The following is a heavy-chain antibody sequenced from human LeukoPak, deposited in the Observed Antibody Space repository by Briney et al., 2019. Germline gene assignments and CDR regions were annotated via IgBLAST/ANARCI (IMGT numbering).Heavy chain of an antibody. J-gene: IGHJ4*02. V-gene: IGHV3-11*01. CDR3: ARGDILTGYYNYYFDY. CDR2: ISSSGSTI. Sequence: GGSLRLSCAASGFTFSDYYMSWIRQAPGKGLEWVSYISSSGSTIYYADSVKGRFTISRDNAKNSLYLQMNSLRAEDTAVYYCARGDILTGYYNYYFDYWGQGTLVTVSS. D-gene: IGHD3-9*01. CDR1: GFTFSDYY.